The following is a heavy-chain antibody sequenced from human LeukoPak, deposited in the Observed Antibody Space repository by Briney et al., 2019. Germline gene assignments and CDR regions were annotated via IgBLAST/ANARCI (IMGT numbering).Heavy chain of an antibody. CDR1: GFTLSSYA. J-gene: IGHJ4*02. CDR2: ISGSGGST. CDR3: AKGASFCSGGSCYSPHFDY. Sequence: PGGSLRLSCAASGFTLSSYAMSWVGQAPGKGLEWVSAISGSGGSTYYADSVKGRFTISRDNSKNTLYLQMNSLRAEDTAVYYCAKGASFCSGGSCYSPHFDYWGQRTLVTVSS. V-gene: IGHV3-23*01. D-gene: IGHD2-15*01.